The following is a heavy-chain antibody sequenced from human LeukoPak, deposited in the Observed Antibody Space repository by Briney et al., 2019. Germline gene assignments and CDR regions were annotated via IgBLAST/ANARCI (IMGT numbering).Heavy chain of an antibody. D-gene: IGHD3-10*01. V-gene: IGHV4-34*01. Sequence: SETLSLTCAVYGGSFSGYYWSWIRQPPGKGLEWIGEINHSGSTNYNPSLKSRVTISVDTSKNQFSLKLSSVTAADTAVYYCARGGRRGYYFDYWGQGTLVTVSS. J-gene: IGHJ4*02. CDR1: GGSFSGYY. CDR3: ARGGRRGYYFDY. CDR2: INHSGST.